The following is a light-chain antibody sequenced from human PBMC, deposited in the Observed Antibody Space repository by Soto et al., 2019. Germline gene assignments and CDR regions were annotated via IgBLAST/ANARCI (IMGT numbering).Light chain of an antibody. CDR1: SSDVGAYNY. V-gene: IGLV2-8*01. CDR2: EVS. Sequence: QSALTQPPSASGSPGQSVTISCTGTSSDVGAYNYVSWYQQHPGKAPKLMIYEVSKRPSGVPDRFSGSKSGNTASLTVSGLRAEDEADYYCSSYAGNNIVLFGGGTKLTVL. CDR3: SSYAGNNIVL. J-gene: IGLJ3*02.